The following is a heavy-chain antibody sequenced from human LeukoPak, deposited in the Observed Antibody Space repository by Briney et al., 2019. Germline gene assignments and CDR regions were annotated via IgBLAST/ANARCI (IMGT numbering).Heavy chain of an antibody. CDR3: ARDLEENYDILTGTNDAFDI. V-gene: IGHV1-69*13. D-gene: IGHD3-9*01. Sequence: GASVKVSCKASGGTFSSYAISWVRQAPGQGLEWMGGIIPIFGTANYAQKFQGRVTITADESTSTAYMELRSLRSDDTAVYYCARDLEENYDILTGTNDAFDIWGQGTMVTVSS. J-gene: IGHJ3*02. CDR2: IIPIFGTA. CDR1: GGTFSSYA.